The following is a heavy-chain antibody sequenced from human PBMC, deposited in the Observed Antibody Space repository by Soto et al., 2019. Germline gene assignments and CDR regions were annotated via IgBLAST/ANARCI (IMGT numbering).Heavy chain of an antibody. CDR1: GFTFSSYG. CDR2: ISYDGSNK. CDR3: AKNGIFGVVADLPWFDP. D-gene: IGHD3-3*01. J-gene: IGHJ5*02. V-gene: IGHV3-30*18. Sequence: GGSLRLSCAASGFTFSSYGMHWVRQAPGKGLEWVAVISYDGSNKYYADSLKGRFTISRDNSRNKLYLQMNSLRAEDTAVYYCAKNGIFGVVADLPWFDPWGQGTLVTVSS.